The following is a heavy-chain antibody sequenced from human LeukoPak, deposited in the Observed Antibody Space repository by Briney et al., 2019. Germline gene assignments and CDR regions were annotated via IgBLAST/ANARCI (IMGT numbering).Heavy chain of an antibody. V-gene: IGHV3-7*05. J-gene: IGHJ4*02. CDR3: ASAWGYCSGGTCNWRY. CDR2: IKRDGSEK. D-gene: IGHD2-15*01. CDR1: GFTFSSHW. Sequence: PGGSLRLSCAASGFTFSSHWMSWVRQAPGKGLEWVANIKRDGSEKYYVDSVKGRFTISRDNAKNALYLQMNSLRAEDTAVYYCASAWGYCSGGTCNWRYWGQGTLVTVSS.